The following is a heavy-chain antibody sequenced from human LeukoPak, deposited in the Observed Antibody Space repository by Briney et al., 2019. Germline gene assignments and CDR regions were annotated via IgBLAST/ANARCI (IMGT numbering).Heavy chain of an antibody. D-gene: IGHD3-3*01. Sequence: PGGSLRLSCTASGFTFSAYAMHWVRQAPGKGLEWVAVISYDGSNKYYADSVKGRFTISRDNSKNTLYLQMNSLRAEDTAVYYCAGFDFWSGYYTEKDYWGQGTLVTVSS. CDR1: GFTFSAYA. J-gene: IGHJ4*02. V-gene: IGHV3-30-3*01. CDR2: ISYDGSNK. CDR3: AGFDFWSGYYTEKDY.